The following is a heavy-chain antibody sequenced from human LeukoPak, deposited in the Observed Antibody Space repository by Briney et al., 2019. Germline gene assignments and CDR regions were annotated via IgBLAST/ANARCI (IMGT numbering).Heavy chain of an antibody. V-gene: IGHV3-23*01. CDR2: ISGSGGST. D-gene: IGHD6-19*01. CDR1: GFTFSSYA. CDR3: AKSEGIAVAGSADY. Sequence: PGGSLRLSCAASGFTFSSYAMSWVRQAPGKGLEWVSAISGSGGSTYYADSVEGRFTISRDNSKNTLYLQMNSLRAEDTAVYYCAKSEGIAVAGSADYWGQGTLVTVSS. J-gene: IGHJ4*02.